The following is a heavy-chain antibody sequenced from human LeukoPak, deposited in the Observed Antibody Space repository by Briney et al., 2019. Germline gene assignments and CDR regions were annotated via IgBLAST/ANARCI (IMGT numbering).Heavy chain of an antibody. Sequence: GGSLRLSCAASGFTVSSNYMSWVRQAPGKGLEWVSVIYSDGSTYYADSVKGRFTISRDNSKNTLYLQMNSLRAEDTAVYYCAREARNYDILTGYRRDGMDVWGQGTTVTVSS. CDR1: GFTVSSNY. CDR3: AREARNYDILTGYRRDGMDV. D-gene: IGHD3-9*01. J-gene: IGHJ6*02. V-gene: IGHV3-53*01. CDR2: IYSDGST.